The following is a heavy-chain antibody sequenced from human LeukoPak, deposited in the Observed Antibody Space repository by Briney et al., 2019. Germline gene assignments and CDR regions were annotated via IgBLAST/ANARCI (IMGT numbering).Heavy chain of an antibody. D-gene: IGHD3-3*01. CDR1: GGSFRGYY. CDR3: ARKSGNFWSGYYYQQCGYFDY. CDR2: INHSGST. V-gene: IGHV4-34*01. J-gene: IGHJ4*02. Sequence: ASETLSLTCAVYGGSFRGYYWSWIRQPPGEGLEWIGEINHSGSTNYNPSLKSRVTISVDTSKNQFSLKLSSVTAADTAVYYCARKSGNFWSGYYYQQCGYFDYWGQGTLVTVSS.